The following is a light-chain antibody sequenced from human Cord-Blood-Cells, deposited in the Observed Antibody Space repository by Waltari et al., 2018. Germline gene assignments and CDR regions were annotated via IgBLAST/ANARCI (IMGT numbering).Light chain of an antibody. V-gene: IGLV1-40*01. CDR2: GNS. CDR1: SSNIGAGYD. Sequence: QSVLTQPPSVSGAPGQRVTISCTGSSSNIGAGYDVHWYQQLPGTAPKLLIYGNSNRPSGVRDRFSGSKSATSASRAITGLQAEDEADYYCQSYDSISVVFGGGTKLTVL. J-gene: IGLJ2*01. CDR3: QSYDSISVV.